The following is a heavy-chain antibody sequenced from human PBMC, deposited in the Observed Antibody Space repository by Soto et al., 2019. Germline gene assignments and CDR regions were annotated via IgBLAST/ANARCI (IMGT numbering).Heavy chain of an antibody. CDR3: ARERIAAGGTHEALDI. D-gene: IGHD6-13*01. CDR2: IYSGGNT. V-gene: IGHV3-53*01. CDR1: GLTVSTNH. J-gene: IGHJ3*02. Sequence: GSLRLSCAASGLTVSTNHMTWVRQAPGKGLEWVSLIYSGGNTYYADSVKGRFIISRDNSKNTLYLQMNSLRAEDTAVYYCARERIAAGGTHEALDIWGQGTMVTVSS.